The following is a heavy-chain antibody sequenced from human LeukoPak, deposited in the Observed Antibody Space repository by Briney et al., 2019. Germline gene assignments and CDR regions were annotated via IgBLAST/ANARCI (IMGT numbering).Heavy chain of an antibody. V-gene: IGHV1-69*13. D-gene: IGHD3-22*01. Sequence: SVKVSCMASGGTFSSYAISWVRQAPGQGLEWMGGIIPIFGTANYAQKFQGRVTITADESTSTAYMELSSLRSEDTAVYYCALPSGYYYDFDYWGQGTLVTVSS. CDR2: IIPIFGTA. J-gene: IGHJ4*02. CDR3: ALPSGYYYDFDY. CDR1: GGTFSSYA.